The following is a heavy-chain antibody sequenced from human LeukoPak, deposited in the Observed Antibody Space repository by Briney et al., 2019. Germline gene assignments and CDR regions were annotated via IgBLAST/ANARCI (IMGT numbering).Heavy chain of an antibody. CDR1: GGSFSGYY. Sequence: SETLSLTCAVHGGSFSGYYWSWIRQPPGKGLECIGEINHSGSTNYNPSPQSRVTISVDTSKNQFSLKLSSVTAADTAVYYCASPWVDTAMVPDYWGQGTLVTVSS. CDR3: ASPWVDTAMVPDY. V-gene: IGHV4-34*01. D-gene: IGHD5-18*01. J-gene: IGHJ4*02. CDR2: INHSGST.